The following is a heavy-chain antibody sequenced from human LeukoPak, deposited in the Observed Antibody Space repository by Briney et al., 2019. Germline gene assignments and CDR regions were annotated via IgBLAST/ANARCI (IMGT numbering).Heavy chain of an antibody. Sequence: RASVKVSCKASGYTFTSHYMHWVRQAPGQGLEWMGIINPSGGSTSYAQKFQGRVTMTRDTSTSTVYMELSSLRSEDTAVYYCARIDYGDTFDYWGQGTLVTVSS. CDR3: ARIDYGDTFDY. D-gene: IGHD4-17*01. J-gene: IGHJ4*02. CDR1: GYTFTSHY. CDR2: INPSGGST. V-gene: IGHV1-46*01.